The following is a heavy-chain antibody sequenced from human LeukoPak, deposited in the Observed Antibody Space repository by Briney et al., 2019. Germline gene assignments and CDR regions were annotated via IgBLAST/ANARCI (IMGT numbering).Heavy chain of an antibody. J-gene: IGHJ4*02. CDR3: TTGTWIQLWLADY. CDR1: GFTFSNAC. CDR2: IKSKTDSGTT. D-gene: IGHD5-18*01. V-gene: IGHV3-15*01. Sequence: PGGSLRLSCAASGFTFSNACMTWVRQAPGKGLEWVGHIKSKTDSGTTDYAAPVKGRFTISRDDSKNTLYLQMNSLKTEDTAVYYCTTGTWIQLWLADYWGRGTLVTVSS.